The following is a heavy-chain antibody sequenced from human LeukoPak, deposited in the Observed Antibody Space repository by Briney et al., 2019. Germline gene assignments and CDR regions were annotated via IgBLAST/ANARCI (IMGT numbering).Heavy chain of an antibody. CDR1: GGSISSGGYY. D-gene: IGHD3-22*01. CDR3: ARSDSSGYYFDY. Sequence: SQTLSLTCTVSGGSISSGGYYWSWIRQHPGKGLEWIGYIYYSGCTYYNPSLKSRVTISIDTSKNQFSLKLSSVTAADTAVYYCARSDSSGYYFDYWGQGTLVTVSS. V-gene: IGHV4-31*03. CDR2: IYYSGCT. J-gene: IGHJ4*02.